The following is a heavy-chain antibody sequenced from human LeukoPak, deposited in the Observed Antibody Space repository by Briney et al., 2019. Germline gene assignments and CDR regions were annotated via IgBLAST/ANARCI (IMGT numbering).Heavy chain of an antibody. J-gene: IGHJ4*02. D-gene: IGHD3-3*01. CDR1: GFTFSSYW. Sequence: PGGSLRLSCAASGFTFSSYWMSWVRQAPWKGLEWVANIKQDGSEKYYVDSVKGRFTISRDNAKNSLYLQMNSLRAEDTAVYYCASAGIRFWYYFDYWGQGTLVTVSS. V-gene: IGHV3-7*01. CDR3: ASAGIRFWYYFDY. CDR2: IKQDGSEK.